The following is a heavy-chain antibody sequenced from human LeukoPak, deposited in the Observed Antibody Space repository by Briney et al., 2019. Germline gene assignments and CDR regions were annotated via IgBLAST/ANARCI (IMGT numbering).Heavy chain of an antibody. CDR1: GGSISSGSYY. CDR3: ARERITMVRGVKDYYYMDV. J-gene: IGHJ6*03. V-gene: IGHV4-61*02. D-gene: IGHD3-10*01. Sequence: SETLSLTCTVSGGSISSGSYYWSWIRQPAGKGLEWIGRIYTSGSTNYNPSLKSRVTISVDTSKNQFSLKLSSVTAADTAVYYCARERITMVRGVKDYYYMDVWGKGTTVTVSS. CDR2: IYTSGST.